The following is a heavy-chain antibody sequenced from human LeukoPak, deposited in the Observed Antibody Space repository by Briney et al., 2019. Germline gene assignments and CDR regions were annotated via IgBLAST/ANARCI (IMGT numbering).Heavy chain of an antibody. D-gene: IGHD2-21*02. CDR3: ARTASLTASGYDY. J-gene: IGHJ4*02. CDR1: GYTFTNYH. V-gene: IGHV1-8*03. CDR2: INPNTGDR. Sequence: ASLKVSCKASGYTFTNYHINWVRQAPGQGLEWAGWINPNTGDRGYAQKFQGRVSITSDTSISTAYMELGSPRSEDTAVYFCARTASLTASGYDYWGQGTLVTVSS.